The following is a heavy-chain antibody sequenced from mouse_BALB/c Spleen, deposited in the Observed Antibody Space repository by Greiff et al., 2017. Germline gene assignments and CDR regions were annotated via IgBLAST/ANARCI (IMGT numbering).Heavy chain of an antibody. CDR2: ISSGSSTI. CDR3: AREWTYAMDD. CDR1: GFTFSSFG. V-gene: IGHV5-17*02. Sequence: EVKLVESGGGLVQPGGSRKLSCAASGFTFSSFGMHWVRQAPEKGLEWVAYISSGSSTIYYSDTVKGRFTISRDNPKNTLFLQMTSLRSEDTAMYYCAREWTYAMDDWGQGTSVTVSS. J-gene: IGHJ4*01. D-gene: IGHD1-3*01.